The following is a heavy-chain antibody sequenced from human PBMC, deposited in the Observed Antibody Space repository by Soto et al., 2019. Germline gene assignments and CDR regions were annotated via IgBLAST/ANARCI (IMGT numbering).Heavy chain of an antibody. CDR3: AKSGNWNYGSP. D-gene: IGHD1-7*01. V-gene: IGHV3-23*01. J-gene: IGHJ5*02. Sequence: HPGGSLRLSCVVSGFTFRSSPMSWVRQAPGKGLEWVSAISGSGGSTYYADSVKGRFTISRDNSKNTLYLQMNSLRAEDTAVYYCAKSGNWNYGSPWGQGTLVTVSS. CDR2: ISGSGGST. CDR1: GFTFRSSP.